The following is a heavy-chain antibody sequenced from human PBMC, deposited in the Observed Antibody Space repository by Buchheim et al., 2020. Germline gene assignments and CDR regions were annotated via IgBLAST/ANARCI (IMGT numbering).Heavy chain of an antibody. D-gene: IGHD2-8*02. Sequence: EVQLVESGGGLVQHGGCLRFPCAASGFTFSTYSVNWVRQAPGKGLEWIAFISCTYEIWYADSVTGRFTISRVNDQNSLYLQLNSLRDVYSAVYYCARGQNWCFDSWGQGTL. CDR3: ARGQNWCFDS. CDR1: GFTFSTYS. V-gene: IGHV3-48*02. J-gene: IGHJ4*02. CDR2: ISCTYEI.